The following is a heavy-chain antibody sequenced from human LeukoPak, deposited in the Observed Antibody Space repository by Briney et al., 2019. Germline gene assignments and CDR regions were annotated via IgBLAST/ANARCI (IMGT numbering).Heavy chain of an antibody. CDR2: ISSNGGST. Sequence: GGSLRLSCAASGFTFSSYAMHWVRQAPGKGLEYVSAISSNGGSTYYANSVKGRFTISRDNSKNTLYLQMGSLRAEDMAVYYCARLARYGSGSYKFENYFDYWGQGTLVTVSS. D-gene: IGHD3-10*01. CDR1: GFTFSSYA. CDR3: ARLARYGSGSYKFENYFDY. V-gene: IGHV3-64*01. J-gene: IGHJ4*02.